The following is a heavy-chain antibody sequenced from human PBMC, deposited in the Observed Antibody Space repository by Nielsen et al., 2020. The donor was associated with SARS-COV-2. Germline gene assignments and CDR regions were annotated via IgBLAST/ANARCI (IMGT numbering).Heavy chain of an antibody. J-gene: IGHJ6*02. CDR2: ISAYNGNT. CDR1: GYTFTSYG. V-gene: IGHV1-18*01. Sequence: ASVKVSCKASGYTFTSYGISWVRQAPGQGLEWMGWISAYNGNTNYAQKLQGRVTMTTDTSTSTAYMELRSLRSDDTAVYYCAREPAAAGTFLSIVYYYYGMDVWGQGTTVTVSS. CDR3: AREPAAAGTFLSIVYYYYGMDV. D-gene: IGHD6-13*01.